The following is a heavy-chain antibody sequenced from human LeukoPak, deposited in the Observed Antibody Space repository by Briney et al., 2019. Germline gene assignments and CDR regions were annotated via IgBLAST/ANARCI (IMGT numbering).Heavy chain of an antibody. D-gene: IGHD3-3*01. J-gene: IGHJ4*02. CDR3: ARDRGGFAAHFDY. V-gene: IGHV4-34*01. CDR2: INHSGST. Sequence: SETLSLTCAVYGGSFSGYYWSWIRQPPGKGLEWIGEINHSGSTNYNPSLKSRVTMSVDTSKNQFSLKLSSVTAADTAVYYCARDRGGFAAHFDYWGQGTLVTVSS. CDR1: GGSFSGYY.